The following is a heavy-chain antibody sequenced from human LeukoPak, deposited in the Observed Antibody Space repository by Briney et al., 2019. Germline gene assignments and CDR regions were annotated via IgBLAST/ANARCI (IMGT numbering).Heavy chain of an antibody. D-gene: IGHD3-22*01. Sequence: GGSLRLSCAASGFTFSSYAMHWVRQAPGKGLEWVAVISYDGSNKYYAASVKGRFTISRDNPKNTLYLQMNSLRAEDTAVYYCARENYDSSGYYYVPVYWGQGTLVTV. V-gene: IGHV3-30-3*01. J-gene: IGHJ4*02. CDR2: ISYDGSNK. CDR1: GFTFSSYA. CDR3: ARENYDSSGYYYVPVY.